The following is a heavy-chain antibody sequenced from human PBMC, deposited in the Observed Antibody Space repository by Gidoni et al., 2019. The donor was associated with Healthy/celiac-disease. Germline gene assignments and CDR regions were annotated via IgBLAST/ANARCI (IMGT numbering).Heavy chain of an antibody. CDR1: GGSFSGYY. Sequence: QVQLQQWGAGLLKPSETLSLTCAVHGGSFSGYYWGWIRQPPGKGLEWIGEINHSGSTNYNPSLKSRVTISVDTSKNQFSLKLSSVTAADTAVYYCARGGDLWSWFDPWGQGTLVTVSS. CDR3: ARGGDLWSWFDP. CDR2: INHSGST. J-gene: IGHJ5*02. D-gene: IGHD3-3*01. V-gene: IGHV4-34*01.